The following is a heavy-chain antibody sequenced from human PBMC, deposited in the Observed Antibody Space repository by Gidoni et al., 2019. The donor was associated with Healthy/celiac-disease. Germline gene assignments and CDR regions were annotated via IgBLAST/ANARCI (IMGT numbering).Heavy chain of an antibody. D-gene: IGHD1-26*01. J-gene: IGHJ4*02. CDR3: AKLSIRVGAAPY. V-gene: IGHV3-23*01. Sequence: FTISRDNSKNTLYLQMNSLRAEDTAVYYCAKLSIRVGAAPYWGQGTLVTVSS.